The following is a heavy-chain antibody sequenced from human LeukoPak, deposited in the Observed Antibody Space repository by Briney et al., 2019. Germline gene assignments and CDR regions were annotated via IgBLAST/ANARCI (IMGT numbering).Heavy chain of an antibody. Sequence: GASVKVSCKASGGTFSSYAISWVRQAPGQGLEWMGGIIPIFGTANYAQKFQGRVTITADESTSTAYMELSSLRSEDTAVYYCARDKRSIAVAGYFDYWGQGTLVTVSS. J-gene: IGHJ4*02. CDR1: GGTFSSYA. D-gene: IGHD6-19*01. CDR3: ARDKRSIAVAGYFDY. V-gene: IGHV1-69*13. CDR2: IIPIFGTA.